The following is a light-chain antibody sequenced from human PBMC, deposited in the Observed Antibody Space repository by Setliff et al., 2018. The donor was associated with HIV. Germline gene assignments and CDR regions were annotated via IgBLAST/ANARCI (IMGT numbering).Light chain of an antibody. V-gene: IGLV2-14*01. J-gene: IGLJ2*01. Sequence: QSVLTQPASVSGSPGQSITISCTGTSSDVDGYNYVSWYQQHPGKAPKLIIYEVNNRPSGVSNRFSGSKSGNTASLTISRLQAEDEADYYCSSYTSSSTYVVFGGGTKVTVL. CDR2: EVN. CDR3: SSYTSSSTYVV. CDR1: SSDVDGYNY.